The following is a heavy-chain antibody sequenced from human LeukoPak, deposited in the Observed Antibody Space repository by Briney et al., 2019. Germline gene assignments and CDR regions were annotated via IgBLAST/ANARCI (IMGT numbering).Heavy chain of an antibody. J-gene: IGHJ4*02. CDR1: GFTFGDYA. CDR3: TRFPYDFWSGYFDY. D-gene: IGHD3-3*01. V-gene: IGHV3-73*01. Sequence: GGSLRLSCTASGFTFGDYAMSWVRQASGKGLEWVGRIRSKANSYATAYAASVKGRFTISRDDSKNTAYLQMNSLKTEDTAVYYCTRFPYDFWSGYFDYWGQGTLVTVSS. CDR2: IRSKANSYAT.